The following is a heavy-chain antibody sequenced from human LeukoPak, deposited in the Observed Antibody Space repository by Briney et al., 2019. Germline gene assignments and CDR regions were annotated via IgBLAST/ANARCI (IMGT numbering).Heavy chain of an antibody. Sequence: ASVKVSCKVSGYTFSDYYIHWVRQAPGEGLEWMGWMNPDIGGTSYAPKFQDRVTMTRDTSISTVYVELSRLTSDDTAVYYCARDSTRFSWGYFDYWGQGTLVTVSS. CDR2: MNPDIGGT. CDR1: GYTFSDYY. D-gene: IGHD2-15*01. V-gene: IGHV1-2*02. CDR3: ARDSTRFSWGYFDY. J-gene: IGHJ4*02.